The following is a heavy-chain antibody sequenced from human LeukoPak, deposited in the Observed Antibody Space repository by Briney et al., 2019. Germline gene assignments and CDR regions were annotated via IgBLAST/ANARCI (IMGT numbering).Heavy chain of an antibody. CDR3: ACGQQWLPTHYDY. D-gene: IGHD6-19*01. J-gene: IGHJ4*02. Sequence: PSETLSLTCTVSGGSISSSSYYWGWIRQPPGKGLEWIGSIYYSGSTYYNPSLKSRVTISVDTSKNQFSLKLSSVTAADTAVYYCACGQQWLPTHYDYWDQETLVTVSS. CDR1: GGSISSSSYY. CDR2: IYYSGST. V-gene: IGHV4-39*01.